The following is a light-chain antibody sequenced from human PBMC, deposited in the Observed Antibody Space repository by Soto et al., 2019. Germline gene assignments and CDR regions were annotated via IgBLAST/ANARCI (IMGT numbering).Light chain of an antibody. Sequence: SYELTQPPSVSVSPGQTARITCSGDALPKQYAHWYQQKPGQAPVLVIYKDSERPSGIPERFSGSSSGTTVTLTISGVQAEDEADYYCQSADSSGTYDVFGTGTKVTVL. J-gene: IGLJ1*01. CDR3: QSADSSGTYDV. V-gene: IGLV3-25*02. CDR2: KDS. CDR1: ALPKQY.